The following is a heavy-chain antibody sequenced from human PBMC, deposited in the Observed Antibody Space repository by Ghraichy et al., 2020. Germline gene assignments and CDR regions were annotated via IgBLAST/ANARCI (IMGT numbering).Heavy chain of an antibody. Sequence: GGSLRLSCEVSGFSFGDNDMTWVRQAPGKGLEWLSFVYMDGCIYEADSVKRRFSIARDSYNNTLFLQMNSLIVEDTTVYYCAGGGVVAATDAFDLWRQGTRVTVSS. CDR1: GFSFGDND. D-gene: IGHD2-15*01. CDR2: VYMDGCI. V-gene: IGHV3-53*01. J-gene: IGHJ4*02. CDR3: AGGGVVAATDAFDL.